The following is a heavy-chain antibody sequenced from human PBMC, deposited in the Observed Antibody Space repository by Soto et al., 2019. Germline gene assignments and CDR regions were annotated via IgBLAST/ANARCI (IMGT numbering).Heavy chain of an antibody. CDR3: ARVKSRIQLWLGRIPAPGGAFDI. V-gene: IGHV4-30-4*02. J-gene: IGHJ3*02. Sequence: SDTLSLTCTVSGGSISSGDYYWSWIPQPPGKGLESIGYIYCSGSTYYNPSLKSRVTISVDKSKNQFSLKLSSVTAADTSVYYCARVKSRIQLWLGRIPAPGGAFDIWGQGTTVTVSS. CDR1: GGSISSGDYY. CDR2: IYCSGST. D-gene: IGHD5-18*01.